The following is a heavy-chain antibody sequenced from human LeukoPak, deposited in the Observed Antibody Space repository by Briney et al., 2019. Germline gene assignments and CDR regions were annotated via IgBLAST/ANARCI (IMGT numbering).Heavy chain of an antibody. Sequence: PGGSLRLSCAASGFTFSSYGMHWVRQAPGKGLEWVSVIYSGGSTYYADSVKGRFTISRDNSKNTLYLQMNSLRAEDTAVYYCARDNRDSSGYPDAFDIWGQGTMVTVSS. CDR3: ARDNRDSSGYPDAFDI. J-gene: IGHJ3*02. CDR1: GFTFSSYG. CDR2: IYSGGST. V-gene: IGHV3-NL1*01. D-gene: IGHD3-22*01.